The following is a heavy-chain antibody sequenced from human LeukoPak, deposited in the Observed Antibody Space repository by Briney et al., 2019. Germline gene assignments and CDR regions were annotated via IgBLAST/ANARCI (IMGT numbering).Heavy chain of an antibody. CDR3: VKPPSAYYYDSSGYYNAFDI. Sequence: PGGSLRLSCAASGFTFSSSWMGWARQAPGKGLEWVANIKEDGSWKHYAVSVQGRFTISRDNAKNSLYLQMNSLRAEDTAVYYCVKPPSAYYYDSSGYYNAFDIWGQGTMVTVSS. J-gene: IGHJ3*02. CDR2: IKEDGSWK. D-gene: IGHD3-22*01. CDR1: GFTFSSSW. V-gene: IGHV3-7*01.